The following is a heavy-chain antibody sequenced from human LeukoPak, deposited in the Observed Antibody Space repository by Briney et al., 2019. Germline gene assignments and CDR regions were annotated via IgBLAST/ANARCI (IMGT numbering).Heavy chain of an antibody. CDR1: GGSIRTYY. CDR2: IYYSGST. D-gene: IGHD4-17*01. J-gene: IGHJ3*02. CDR3: ARGIYGDPDAFDI. Sequence: SETLSLTCTVSGGSIRTYYWSWIRQPPGKGLEWIGYIYYSGSTDYNPSLKSRVTISVDMSKSQFFLNLSSVTAADTGVYYCARGIYGDPDAFDIWGQGTMVTVSS. V-gene: IGHV4-59*08.